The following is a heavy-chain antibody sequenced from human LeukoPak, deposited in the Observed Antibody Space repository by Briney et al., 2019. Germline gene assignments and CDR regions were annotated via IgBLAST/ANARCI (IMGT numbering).Heavy chain of an antibody. V-gene: IGHV7-4-1*02. D-gene: IGHD6-13*01. J-gene: IGHJ4*02. CDR3: ASLSRAKSYSSSWSFDY. Sequence: GASVKVSCKASGYTFTSYAMNWVRQAPGQGLEWMGWINTNTGNPTYAQGFTGRFVFSLDTSVSTAYLQISSLKAEDTAVYYCASLSRAKSYSSSWSFDYWGQGTLVTVSS. CDR1: GYTFTSYA. CDR2: INTNTGNP.